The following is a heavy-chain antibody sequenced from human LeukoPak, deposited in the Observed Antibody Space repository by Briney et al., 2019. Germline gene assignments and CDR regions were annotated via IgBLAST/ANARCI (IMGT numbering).Heavy chain of an antibody. D-gene: IGHD2-2*02. J-gene: IGHJ5*02. CDR1: GFTFSSYE. Sequence: GGSLRLSCAASGFTFSSYEMNWVRQAPGKGLEWVSYISSSGSTIYYADSVKGRFTISRDNAKNSLYLQMNSLRAEDTAVYYCARDLGYCSSTSYYNRWFDPWGQGTLVTVSS. CDR3: ARDLGYCSSTSYYNRWFDP. CDR2: ISSSGSTI. V-gene: IGHV3-48*03.